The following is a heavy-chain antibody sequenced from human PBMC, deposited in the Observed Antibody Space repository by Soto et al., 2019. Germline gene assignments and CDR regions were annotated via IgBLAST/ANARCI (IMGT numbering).Heavy chain of an antibody. CDR1: GGTFSSST. CDR2: IIPILGIA. Sequence: ASVKVSCKASGGTFSSSTISWVRQAPGQGLEWMGRIIPILGIANYAQKFQGRVTITADKSTSTAYMELSSLRSEDTAVYYCARGLPRGDFDWFLYYYGMDVWGQGTTVTVSS. D-gene: IGHD3-9*01. CDR3: ARGLPRGDFDWFLYYYGMDV. J-gene: IGHJ6*02. V-gene: IGHV1-69*02.